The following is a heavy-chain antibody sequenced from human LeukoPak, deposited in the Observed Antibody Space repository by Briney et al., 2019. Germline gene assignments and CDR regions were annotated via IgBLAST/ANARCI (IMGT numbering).Heavy chain of an antibody. CDR2: IYYSGST. D-gene: IGHD2-2*01. CDR3: ASGPPPYCSSTSCYYYYYGMDV. J-gene: IGHJ6*02. V-gene: IGHV4-30-4*01. Sequence: PSQTLSLTCTVSGGSISSGDYYWSWIRQPPGKGLEWIGYIYYSGSTYYNPSLKSRVTISVDTSKNQFSLKLSSVTAADTAVYYRASGPPPYCSSTSCYYYYYGMDVWAKGPRSPSP. CDR1: GGSISSGDYY.